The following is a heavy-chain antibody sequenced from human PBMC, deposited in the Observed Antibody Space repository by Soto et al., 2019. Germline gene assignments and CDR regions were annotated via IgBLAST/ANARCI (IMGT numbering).Heavy chain of an antibody. J-gene: IGHJ4*02. CDR2: INDSGNT. Sequence: SETLSLTCAVSGGSFRGYFWSWIRQSPAKGLEWIGEINDSGNTYYNPSFKSRLTISVDTSTSQISLRLTSVTAADSAVYYCQGGDFWGQGTRVTVSS. CDR3: QGGDF. D-gene: IGHD3-16*01. V-gene: IGHV4-34*01. CDR1: GGSFRGYF.